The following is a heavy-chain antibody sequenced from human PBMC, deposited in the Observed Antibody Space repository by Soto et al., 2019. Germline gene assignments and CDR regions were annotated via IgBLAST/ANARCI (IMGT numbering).Heavy chain of an antibody. V-gene: IGHV3-48*03. CDR3: ASLGSIAVAGLYYFDY. CDR1: GFTFSSYE. Sequence: GGSLRLSCAASGFTFSSYEMNWVRQAPGKGLEWVSYISSSGSTIYYADSVKGRFTISRDNAKNSLYLQMNSLRAEDTAVYYCASLGSIAVAGLYYFDYWGQGTLVTVS. J-gene: IGHJ4*02. D-gene: IGHD6-19*01. CDR2: ISSSGSTI.